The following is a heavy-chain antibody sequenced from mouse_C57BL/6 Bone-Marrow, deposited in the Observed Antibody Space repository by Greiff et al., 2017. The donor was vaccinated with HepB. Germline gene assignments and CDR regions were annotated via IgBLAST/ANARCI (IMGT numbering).Heavy chain of an antibody. CDR3: ARWGPYYYGSSYFDY. Sequence: QVQLQQSGPELVKPGASVKISCKASGYAFSSSWMNWVKQRPGKGLEWIGRIYPGDGETNYNGKFKGKATLTADKSSSTAYMQLSSLTSEDSAVYFCARWGPYYYGSSYFDYWGQGTTLTVSS. J-gene: IGHJ2*01. CDR2: IYPGDGET. CDR1: GYAFSSSW. V-gene: IGHV1-82*01. D-gene: IGHD1-1*01.